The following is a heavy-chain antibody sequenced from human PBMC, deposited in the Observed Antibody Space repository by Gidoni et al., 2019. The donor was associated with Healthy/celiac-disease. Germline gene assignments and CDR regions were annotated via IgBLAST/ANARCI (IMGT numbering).Heavy chain of an antibody. D-gene: IGHD3-10*01. CDR1: GFTFSSYA. V-gene: IGHV3-30-3*01. J-gene: IGHJ4*02. CDR2: ISYDGSNK. Sequence: QVQLVESGGGVVQPGRSLRLSCAASGFTFSSYAMHWVRQAPGKGLEWVAVISYDGSNKYYADSVKGRFTISRDNSKNTLYLQMNSLRAEDTAVYYCARTMVRGVIYFGYFDYWGQGTLVTVSS. CDR3: ARTMVRGVIYFGYFDY.